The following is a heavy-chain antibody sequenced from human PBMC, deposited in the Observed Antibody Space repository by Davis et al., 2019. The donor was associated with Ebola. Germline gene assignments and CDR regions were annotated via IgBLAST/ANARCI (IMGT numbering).Heavy chain of an antibody. CDR3: ARPMVRGVVYYFYGMDV. J-gene: IGHJ6*02. CDR2: INTNTGNP. D-gene: IGHD3-10*01. V-gene: IGHV7-4-1*02. CDR1: GYTFTSYA. Sequence: AASVKVSCKASGYTFTSYAMNWVRQAPGQGLEWMGWINTNTGNPTYAQGFTGRFVFSLDTSVSTAYLQITSLKAEDTAVYYCARPMVRGVVYYFYGMDVWGQGTTVTVSS.